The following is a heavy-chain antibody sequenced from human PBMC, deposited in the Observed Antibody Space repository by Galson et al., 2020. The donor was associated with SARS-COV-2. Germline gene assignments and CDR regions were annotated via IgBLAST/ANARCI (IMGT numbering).Heavy chain of an antibody. CDR2: INCNGGST. J-gene: IGHJ4*02. Sequence: ASVKVSCKASGYTFTSYFMNWVRQAPGQGPEWMGLINCNGGSTTYSQKFQDRLIMTRDTSTDTVYMELSSLRSEDTAVYFCARESGGGDYYFEFWGQGTPVTVSS. CDR1: GYTFTSYF. V-gene: IGHV1-46*01. D-gene: IGHD2-21*01. CDR3: ARESGGGDYYFEF.